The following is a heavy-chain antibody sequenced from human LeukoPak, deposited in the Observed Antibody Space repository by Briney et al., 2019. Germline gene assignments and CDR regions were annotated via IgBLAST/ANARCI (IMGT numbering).Heavy chain of an antibody. J-gene: IGHJ4*02. CDR3: AKGPMTTRY. CDR1: GLTFSSYA. D-gene: IGHD4-11*01. CDR2: ISGSGDST. V-gene: IGHV3-23*01. Sequence: GGSLRLSCAASGLTFSSYAMSWVRQAPGKGLEWVSAISGSGDSTYYADSVKGRFSISRDNPKNTLYMQMNSLRAEDTAVYYCAKGPMTTRYWGQGTLVTVSS.